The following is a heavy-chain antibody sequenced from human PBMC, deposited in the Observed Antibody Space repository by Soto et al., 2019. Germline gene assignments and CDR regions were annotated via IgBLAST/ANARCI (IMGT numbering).Heavy chain of an antibody. CDR1: GYTFTAYY. CDR3: ARNMDYYYGRGSGNGHGV. Sequence: QVQLVQSGAEVKEPGDSVRVSCEASGYTFTAYYIHWVRQAPGQGLEWMGWINPKFGDTTYAQDFQGRVSMTRDMSISTFYMELSRLTSDYTAIYYCARNMDYYYGRGSGNGHGVWGQGTTVTVFS. CDR2: INPKFGDT. V-gene: IGHV1-2*02. D-gene: IGHD3-10*02. J-gene: IGHJ6*02.